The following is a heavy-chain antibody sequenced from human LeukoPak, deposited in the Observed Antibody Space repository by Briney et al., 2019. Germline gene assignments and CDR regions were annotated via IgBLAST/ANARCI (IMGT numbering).Heavy chain of an antibody. V-gene: IGHV2-70*11. CDR3: ARTYTDVDRVFDY. Sequence: SGPALVKPTQTLTLTCTLSGFSISTSKMCVNWIRQPPGKALEWLARIDWDGDTWYSTSLKTRLTISKDTSKNQVVLRMTNMDPVDTATYYCARTYTDVDRVFDYWGQGTLVTVSS. J-gene: IGHJ4*02. CDR2: IDWDGDT. CDR1: GFSISTSKMC. D-gene: IGHD5-18*01.